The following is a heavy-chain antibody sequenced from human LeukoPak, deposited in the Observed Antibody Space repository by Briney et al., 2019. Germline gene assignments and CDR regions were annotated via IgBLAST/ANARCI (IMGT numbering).Heavy chain of an antibody. J-gene: IGHJ3*02. D-gene: IGHD6-13*01. Sequence: SETLSLTCTVSGGSISSYYWNWIRQPPGKGLEGFGNIYYSGSSNYNPSLKSRVTISVDTSKNHFSLKLSSVTAADTAVYYCARSRSSSWNDAFDIWGQGTMVTVSS. CDR3: ARSRSSSWNDAFDI. CDR1: GGSISSYY. V-gene: IGHV4-59*08. CDR2: IYYSGSS.